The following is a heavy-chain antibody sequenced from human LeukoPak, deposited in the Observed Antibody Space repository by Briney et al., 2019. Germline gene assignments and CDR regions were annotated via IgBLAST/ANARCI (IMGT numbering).Heavy chain of an antibody. Sequence: PGGSLRLSCAASGFTFSTYAMTWVRQAPGEGLEGASVISRGVYVTYYAQPLQGRVTISRDSSKNPMYLQMHSLRAEDTAVYYCAARPGEVAVPYDYWGQGTLVTVSS. V-gene: IGHV3-23*01. CDR2: ISRGVYVT. CDR3: AARPGEVAVPYDY. D-gene: IGHD2-15*01. J-gene: IGHJ4*02. CDR1: GFTFSTYA.